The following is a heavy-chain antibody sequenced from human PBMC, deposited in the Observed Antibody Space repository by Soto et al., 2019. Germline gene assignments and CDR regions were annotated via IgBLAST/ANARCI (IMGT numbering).Heavy chain of an antibody. J-gene: IGHJ4*02. CDR3: ASTYSGTYSFDY. D-gene: IGHD1-26*01. V-gene: IGHV1-46*01. Sequence: QVQLVQSGAEVKKPGASVKVSCKASGYTFTNCYMHWVRQAPGQGLEWMGIISPSGGSTSYAQKCQGRVTMTRDTSTSTVYLELSSLRSEDTAVYYCASTYSGTYSFDYWGQGTLVTVSS. CDR1: GYTFTNCY. CDR2: ISPSGGST.